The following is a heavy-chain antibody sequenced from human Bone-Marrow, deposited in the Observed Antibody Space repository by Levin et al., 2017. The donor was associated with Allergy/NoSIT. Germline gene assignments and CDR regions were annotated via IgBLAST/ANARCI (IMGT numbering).Heavy chain of an antibody. D-gene: IGHD4-17*01. CDR3: AKDLTTVTTSRI. CDR2: ISASGGRT. V-gene: IGHV3-23*01. Sequence: HPGGSLRLSCAAFGFTFTNYAMTWVRQAPGQGLEWVSSISASGGRTWYADSVKGRFSVSRDNSKDMVYLQMNSLRVEDTAVYYCAKDLTTVTTSRIWGQGSLVTVSS. J-gene: IGHJ4*02. CDR1: GFTFTNYA.